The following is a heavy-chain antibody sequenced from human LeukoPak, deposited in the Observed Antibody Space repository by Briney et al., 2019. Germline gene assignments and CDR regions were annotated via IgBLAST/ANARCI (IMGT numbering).Heavy chain of an antibody. CDR2: ISGSGGST. D-gene: IGHD3-10*01. CDR3: AKSLPAYYYGSGSYYNVGDY. CDR1: GFTFSSYG. Sequence: PGGSLRLSCAASGFTFSSYGMSWVRQAPGKGLEWVSAISGSGGSTYYADSVKGRFTISRDNSKNTLYLQMKSLRAEDTAVYYCAKSLPAYYYGSGSYYNVGDYWGQGTLVTVSS. J-gene: IGHJ4*02. V-gene: IGHV3-23*01.